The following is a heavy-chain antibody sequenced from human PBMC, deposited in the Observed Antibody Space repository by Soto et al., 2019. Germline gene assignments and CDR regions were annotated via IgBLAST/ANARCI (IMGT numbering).Heavy chain of an antibody. CDR2: ISGSGGST. Sequence: GGSLRLSCAASGFTFSSYAMSWVRQAPGKGLEWVSAISGSGGSTYYADSVKGRFTISRDNSKNTLYLQMNSLRAEDTAVYYCAKDPDWVVLPAAIVGPSFDYWGQGTLVTVSS. CDR1: GFTFSSYA. V-gene: IGHV3-23*01. D-gene: IGHD2-2*01. CDR3: AKDPDWVVLPAAIVGPSFDY. J-gene: IGHJ4*02.